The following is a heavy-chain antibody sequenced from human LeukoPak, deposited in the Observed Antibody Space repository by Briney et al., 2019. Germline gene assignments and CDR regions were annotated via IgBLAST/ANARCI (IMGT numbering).Heavy chain of an antibody. CDR2: IYHSGST. V-gene: IGHV4-4*02. CDR1: GGSISSSNW. J-gene: IGHJ4*02. D-gene: IGHD3-10*01. CDR3: ASGSYNYFDY. Sequence: PSETLSLTCAVSGGSISSSNWWSWVRQPPGKGLEWIGEIYHSGSTNYNPSLKSRVTISIDKSNHQFSLKLSSVTAADTAIYYCASGSYNYFDYWGQGTLITVSS.